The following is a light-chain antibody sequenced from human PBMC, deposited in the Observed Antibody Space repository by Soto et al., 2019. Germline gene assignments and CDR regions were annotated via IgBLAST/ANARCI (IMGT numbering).Light chain of an antibody. V-gene: IGKV1-9*01. CDR1: HDISPF. CDR2: EAS. CDR3: QQLYTLPFT. Sequence: DIQLTQSPSLLSASIGDRVTITGRAIHDISPFLAWYQQKPGKAPKLLIYEASTLQSGVPSRFSGSGSGTEFTLTISGLLPEDFAAYHCQQLYTLPFTFGQGTRL. J-gene: IGKJ5*01.